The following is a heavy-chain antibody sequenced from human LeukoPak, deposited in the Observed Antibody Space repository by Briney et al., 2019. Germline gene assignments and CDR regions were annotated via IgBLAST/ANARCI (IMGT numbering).Heavy chain of an antibody. CDR1: GFTFSSYG. V-gene: IGHV3-30*02. CDR2: IRYDGSNK. CDR3: ATGRIAAAGSSQYYYYMDV. J-gene: IGHJ6*03. Sequence: GGSLRLSCAASGFTFSSYGTHWVRQAPGKGLEWVAFIRYDGSNKYYADSVKGRFTISRDNSKNTLYLQMNSLRAEDTAVYYCATGRIAAAGSSQYYYYMDVWGKGTTVTVSS. D-gene: IGHD6-13*01.